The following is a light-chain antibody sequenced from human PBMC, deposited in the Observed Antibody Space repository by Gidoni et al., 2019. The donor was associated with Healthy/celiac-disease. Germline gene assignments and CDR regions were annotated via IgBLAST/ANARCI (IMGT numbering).Light chain of an antibody. J-gene: IGLJ3*02. CDR2: DVS. V-gene: IGLV2-14*03. Sequence: QSALTQPASVSGSPGQSITISCTGTSSAVGGYNYVSWYQQHPGKATKLMIYDVSNRPSGVSNRFSGSKSGNTASLTISGLQAEDEADYYCSSYTSSSTRGGFGGGTKLTVL. CDR1: SSAVGGYNY. CDR3: SSYTSSSTRGG.